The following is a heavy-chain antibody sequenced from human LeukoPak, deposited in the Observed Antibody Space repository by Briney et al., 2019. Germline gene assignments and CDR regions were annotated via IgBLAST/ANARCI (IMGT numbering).Heavy chain of an antibody. J-gene: IGHJ5*02. CDR1: GGSISSYY. V-gene: IGHV4-59*01. CDR2: IYYSGST. CDR3: ARDVDYGSGSYYKDSNWFDP. D-gene: IGHD3-10*01. Sequence: SSETLSLTCTVSGGSISSYYWSWIRQPPGKGLEWIGYIYYSGSTNYNPSLKSRVTISVDRSKNQFSLKLSSVTAADTAVYYCARDVDYGSGSYYKDSNWFDPWGQGTLVTVSS.